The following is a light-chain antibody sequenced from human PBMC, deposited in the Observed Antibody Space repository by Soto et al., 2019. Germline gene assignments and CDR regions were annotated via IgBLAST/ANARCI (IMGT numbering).Light chain of an antibody. V-gene: IGKV1D-12*01. CDR3: QQADSFPLT. CDR1: QDISTL. Sequence: DIQMTQSPSSVSASIGDTVTLTCRASQDISTLLAWYQQKPGKAPKLLIYGASTLESGVPSRFSGRGSGTDFTLTISSLQPEDFATYFCQQADSFPLTFGGGTKVEIK. CDR2: GAS. J-gene: IGKJ4*01.